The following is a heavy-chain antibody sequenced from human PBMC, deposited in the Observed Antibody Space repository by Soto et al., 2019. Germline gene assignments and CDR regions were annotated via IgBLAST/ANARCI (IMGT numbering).Heavy chain of an antibody. CDR3: ARDPNRSSWGDYYFDY. J-gene: IGHJ4*02. CDR2: IWYDGSNK. V-gene: IGHV3-33*01. Sequence: GGSLRLSCAASGFTFSSYGMHWVRQAPGKGLEWVAVIWYDGSNKYYADSVKGRFTISRDNSKNTLYLQMNSLRAEDTAVYYCARDPNRSSWGDYYFDYWGQGTLVTVSS. D-gene: IGHD2-21*02. CDR1: GFTFSSYG.